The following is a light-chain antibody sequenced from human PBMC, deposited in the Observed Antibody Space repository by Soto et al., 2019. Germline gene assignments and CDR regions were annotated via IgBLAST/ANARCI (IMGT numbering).Light chain of an antibody. CDR1: SSGFANYNL. J-gene: IGLJ3*02. Sequence: QSALTQPASMFGSPGQSITISCTGTSSGFANYNLVSWYQQHPGKAPKLMIYEVNKRPSGVSNRFSGSKSGNTASLTISGLQAEDEADYYCCSYVGSETFMFGGGTKLTVL. CDR3: CSYVGSETFM. V-gene: IGLV2-23*02. CDR2: EVN.